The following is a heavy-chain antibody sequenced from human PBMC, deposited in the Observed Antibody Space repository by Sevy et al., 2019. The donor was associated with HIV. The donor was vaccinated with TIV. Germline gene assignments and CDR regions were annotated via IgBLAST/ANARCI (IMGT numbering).Heavy chain of an antibody. D-gene: IGHD3-22*01. CDR1: GYTFTSYG. Sequence: ASVKVSCKASGYTFTSYGISWVRQAPGQGLEWMGWISAYNGNTNYAQKLQDRVTMTTDTSTSTAYMELRSLRSDDTAVYYCARSGAYYDSSGYRGAFDIWGQGTMVTVSS. V-gene: IGHV1-18*04. CDR2: ISAYNGNT. J-gene: IGHJ3*02. CDR3: ARSGAYYDSSGYRGAFDI.